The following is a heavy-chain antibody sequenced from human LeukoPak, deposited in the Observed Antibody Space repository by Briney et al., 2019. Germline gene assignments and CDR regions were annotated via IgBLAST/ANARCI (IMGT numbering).Heavy chain of an antibody. V-gene: IGHV3-30*03. J-gene: IGHJ3*02. CDR2: ISYDGSNK. Sequence: GGSLRLSCAASGFTFSSYGMHWVRQAPGKGLEWVAVISYDGSNKYYADSVKGRFTISRDNAKNSLYLQMNSLRAEDTAFYYCARGILWFGEGAFDIWGQGTMVTVSS. D-gene: IGHD3-10*01. CDR3: ARGILWFGEGAFDI. CDR1: GFTFSSYG.